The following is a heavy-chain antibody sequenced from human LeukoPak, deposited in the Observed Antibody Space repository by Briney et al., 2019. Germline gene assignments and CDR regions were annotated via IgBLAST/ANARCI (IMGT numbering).Heavy chain of an antibody. CDR2: ISGSGGST. D-gene: IGHD3-10*01. Sequence: GGSLRLSCAASGFTFSSYAMSWVRQAPGKGLEWVSAISGSGGSTYYADSVRGRFTISRDNSKNTLYLQMNSLRAEDTAVYYCAKDKHYYGSGSYGPFDYWGQGTLVTVSS. CDR3: AKDKHYYGSGSYGPFDY. CDR1: GFTFSSYA. V-gene: IGHV3-23*01. J-gene: IGHJ4*02.